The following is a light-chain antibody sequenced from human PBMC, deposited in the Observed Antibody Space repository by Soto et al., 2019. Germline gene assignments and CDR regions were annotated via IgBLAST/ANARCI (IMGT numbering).Light chain of an antibody. CDR2: DVS. J-gene: IGLJ1*01. Sequence: QSALTQPASVSGSPGQSITISCTGTSSDVGGYNYVSWYQQHPGKAPQLMIYDVSNRPSGVSNRFSGSKSGNTASLTISGLQAEDDADYYCSSYTSSSTLLYVFGTGTKVTVL. CDR3: SSYTSSSTLLYV. CDR1: SSDVGGYNY. V-gene: IGLV2-14*01.